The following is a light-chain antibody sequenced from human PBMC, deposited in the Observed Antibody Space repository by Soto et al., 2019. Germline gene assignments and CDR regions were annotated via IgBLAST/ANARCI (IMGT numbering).Light chain of an antibody. CDR2: DNN. Sequence: QSVLTQPPSVSAAPGQKVTISCSGSSSNIGNNYVSWYQQLPGTAPKLLIYDNNKRPSGIPDRFSGSKSGTSGTLDITGLQTGEEADYYCATWDGSRPAEVFGGGTQLTVL. V-gene: IGLV1-51*01. CDR3: ATWDGSRPAEV. J-gene: IGLJ2*01. CDR1: SSNIGNNY.